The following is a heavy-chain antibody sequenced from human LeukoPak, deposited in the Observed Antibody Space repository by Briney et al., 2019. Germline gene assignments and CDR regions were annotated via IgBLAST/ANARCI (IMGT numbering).Heavy chain of an antibody. J-gene: IGHJ6*02. Sequence: SETLSLTCTVSGGSISSSSYYWGWIRQPPGKGLEWIGSIYYSGSTYYNPSLKSRVTISVDTSKNQFSLKLSSVTAADTAVYYCARDGCSGGSCYSLTYYGMDVWGQGTTVTVSS. V-gene: IGHV4-39*07. D-gene: IGHD2-15*01. CDR2: IYYSGST. CDR1: GGSISSSSYY. CDR3: ARDGCSGGSCYSLTYYGMDV.